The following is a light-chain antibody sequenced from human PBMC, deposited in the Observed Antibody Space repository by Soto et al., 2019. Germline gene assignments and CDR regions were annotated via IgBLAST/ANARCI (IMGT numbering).Light chain of an antibody. CDR1: XIGRKS. J-gene: IGLJ2*01. Sequence: SYELTQPPSVSVAPGXTAXXXXXGXXIGRKSVHWYQQNTGQAPVLVVYDDSDRPSGIPERFSGSNSGNTATLTISRVEAGDEADYYCQVWDSSSDPVVFGGGTKLTVL. CDR2: DDS. V-gene: IGLV3-21*02. CDR3: QVWDSSSDPVV.